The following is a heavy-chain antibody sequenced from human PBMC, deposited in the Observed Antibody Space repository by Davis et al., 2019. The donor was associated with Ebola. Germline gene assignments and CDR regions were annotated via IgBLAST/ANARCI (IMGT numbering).Heavy chain of an antibody. D-gene: IGHD3-9*01. Sequence: GGSLRLSCAASGFTFSSYSMNWVRQAPGKGLEWVSVIYSGGSTYYADSVKGRFTISRDNSKNTLYLQMNSLRAEDTAAYYCARDRFPYYDILTGYNYYYGMDVWGQGTTVTVSS. CDR3: ARDRFPYYDILTGYNYYYGMDV. J-gene: IGHJ6*02. CDR2: IYSGGST. CDR1: GFTFSSYS. V-gene: IGHV3-66*01.